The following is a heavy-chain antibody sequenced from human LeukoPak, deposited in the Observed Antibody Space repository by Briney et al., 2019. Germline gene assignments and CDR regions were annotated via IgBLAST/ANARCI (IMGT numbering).Heavy chain of an antibody. CDR2: ISGSGGST. J-gene: IGHJ4*02. CDR1: GFTFSSYA. V-gene: IGHV3-23*01. D-gene: IGHD2-2*02. CDR3: AKDRIVVVPAAIPFDY. Sequence: GGSLRLSCAASGFTFSSYAMSWVRLAPGKGLEWVSAISGSGGSTYYADSVKGRFTISRDNSKNTLYLQMNSLRAEDTAVYYCAKDRIVVVPAAIPFDYWGQGTLVTVSS.